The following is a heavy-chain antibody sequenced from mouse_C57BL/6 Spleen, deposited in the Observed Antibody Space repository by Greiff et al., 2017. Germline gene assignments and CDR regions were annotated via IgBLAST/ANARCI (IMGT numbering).Heavy chain of an antibody. CDR2: IDPETGGT. CDR1: GYTFTDYE. V-gene: IGHV1-15*01. CDR3: PNYYGSSYGYFDV. D-gene: IGHD1-1*01. J-gene: IGHJ1*03. Sequence: VKLMESGAELVRPGASVTLSCKASGYTFTDYEMHWVKQTPVHGLEWIGAIDPETGGTAYNQKFKGKAILTADKSSSTAYMELRSLTSEDSAVYYCPNYYGSSYGYFDVWGTGTTVTVSS.